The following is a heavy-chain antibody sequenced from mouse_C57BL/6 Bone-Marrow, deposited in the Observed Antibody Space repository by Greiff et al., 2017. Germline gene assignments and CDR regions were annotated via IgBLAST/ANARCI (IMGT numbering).Heavy chain of an antibody. Sequence: EVQLVESGGGLVQPGGSLKLSCAASGFTFSDYYMYWVRQTPEKRLEWVAYISNGGGSTYYPDTVKGRCTISRDNAKNTLYLQMSRLKSEDTAMYFCARQGGHAVDYWGQGTSVTVSS. CDR2: ISNGGGST. J-gene: IGHJ4*01. CDR3: ARQGGHAVDY. CDR1: GFTFSDYY. V-gene: IGHV5-12*01.